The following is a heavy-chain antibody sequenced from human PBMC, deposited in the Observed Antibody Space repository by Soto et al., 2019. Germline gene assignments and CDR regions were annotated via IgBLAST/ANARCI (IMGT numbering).Heavy chain of an antibody. J-gene: IGHJ4*02. V-gene: IGHV3-23*01. CDR3: TNGGKSGSDF. CDR2: ISSSAGTT. Sequence: EVLLLESGGGLVQPGGSLRLSCAASGFTFSFYPMSWVRQAPGKGLEWVSGISSSAGTTYYADPVKARVTISRDNSKNSLYLPMDSLRAEETAVYYCTNGGKSGSDFWGQGTLVSVSS. D-gene: IGHD1-26*01. CDR1: GFTFSFYP.